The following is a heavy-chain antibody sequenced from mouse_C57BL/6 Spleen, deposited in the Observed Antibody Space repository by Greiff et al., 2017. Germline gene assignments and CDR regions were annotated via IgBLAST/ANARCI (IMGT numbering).Heavy chain of an antibody. V-gene: IGHV1-62-2*01. D-gene: IGHD2-3*01. CDR3: ARHEDNPCDCYYWFAY. CDR1: GYTFTEYT. CDR2: FYPGSGSI. Sequence: QVQLQQSGAELVKPGASVKLSCKASGYTFTEYTIHWVKQRSGEGLEWIGWFYPGSGSIKYNEKFKDKATLTADKSSSTVYMALSSLTSEDSAVYFCARHEDNPCDCYYWFAYWGQGTLVTVSA. J-gene: IGHJ3*01.